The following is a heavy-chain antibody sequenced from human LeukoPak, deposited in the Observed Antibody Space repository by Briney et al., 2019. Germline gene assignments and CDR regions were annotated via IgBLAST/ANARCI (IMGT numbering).Heavy chain of an antibody. J-gene: IGHJ4*02. D-gene: IGHD2/OR15-2a*01. CDR2: MNPDSANT. V-gene: IGHV1-8*01. CDR3: ARSGFSDTFPLDY. Sequence: ASVKVSCRASGYTFTNYDINWVRQATGQGLEWMGWMNPDSANTGYAQKFQGRVTMTRDTSITTAYMELTSLRSEDTAIYYCARSGFSDTFPLDYWGQGTLVTVSS. CDR1: GYTFTNYD.